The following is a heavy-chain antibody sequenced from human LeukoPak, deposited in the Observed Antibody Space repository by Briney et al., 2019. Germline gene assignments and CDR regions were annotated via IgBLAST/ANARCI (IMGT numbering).Heavy chain of an antibody. V-gene: IGHV3-48*03. CDR1: GFPFSSYQ. Sequence: GGSLRLSCAASGFPFSSYQMNWVRQAPGKGLEWISYISSSGSTIYYADSVKGRFTISRDNAKNSLYLQMKSLRAEDTAVYYCARSDTSGYYHIPTDYWGQGTLVTVSS. CDR3: ARSDTSGYYHIPTDY. D-gene: IGHD3-22*01. CDR2: ISSSGSTI. J-gene: IGHJ4*02.